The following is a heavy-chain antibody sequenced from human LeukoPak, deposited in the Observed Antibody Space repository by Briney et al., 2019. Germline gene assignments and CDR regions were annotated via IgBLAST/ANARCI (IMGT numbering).Heavy chain of an antibody. Sequence: SETLSLTCTVSGGSISSYYWSWIRQPPGKGLEWIGYIYYSGSTNYNPSLKSRVTKSVDTSKNQFSLKLSSVTAADTAVYYCARASSSWYSAWFDPWGQGTLVTVSS. CDR1: GGSISSYY. D-gene: IGHD6-13*01. CDR2: IYYSGST. CDR3: ARASSSWYSAWFDP. V-gene: IGHV4-59*01. J-gene: IGHJ5*02.